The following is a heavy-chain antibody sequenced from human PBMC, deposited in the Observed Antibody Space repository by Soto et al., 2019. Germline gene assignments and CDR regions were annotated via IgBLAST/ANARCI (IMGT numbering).Heavy chain of an antibody. V-gene: IGHV4-39*01. CDR1: GGSISSSTYS. CDR3: ARRHSRHYFHY. CDR2: VYYTGST. Sequence: QLQLQESGPGLVKPSETLSLTCTVSGGSISSSTYSWACIRQPPVKGLEWIGNVYYTGSTYYNSSLKSRVTISVDTSKDQFSLNLSSVSAADTAVYYGARRHSRHYFHYWGQGTLVTVSS. J-gene: IGHJ4*02. D-gene: IGHD2-15*01.